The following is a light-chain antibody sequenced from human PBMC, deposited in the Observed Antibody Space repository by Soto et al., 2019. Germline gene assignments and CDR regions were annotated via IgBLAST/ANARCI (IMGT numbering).Light chain of an antibody. Sequence: EIVLTQSPGTLSLSPGERATLSCRASQTVRTNYLAWFQHKPGQAPKLLIYGASSRATGIPDRFSGSGSGTDFTLTINRLEPEDFAVYHCQQYGSSPLTFGGGTKVEIK. CDR1: QTVRTNY. CDR3: QQYGSSPLT. CDR2: GAS. V-gene: IGKV3-20*01. J-gene: IGKJ4*01.